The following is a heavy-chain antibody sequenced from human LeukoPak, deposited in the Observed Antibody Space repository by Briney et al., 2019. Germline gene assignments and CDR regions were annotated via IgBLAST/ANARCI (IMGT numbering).Heavy chain of an antibody. Sequence: PGRSLRLSCAASGFTFDDYAMHWVRQAPGKGLEWVSGISWNSGSIGYADSVKGRFTISRDDAKNSLYLQMNSLRAEDTALYYCAKDMGSGLRFFDYWGQGTLVTVSS. CDR3: AKDMGSGLRFFDY. CDR2: ISWNSGSI. V-gene: IGHV3-9*01. J-gene: IGHJ4*02. CDR1: GFTFDDYA. D-gene: IGHD5-12*01.